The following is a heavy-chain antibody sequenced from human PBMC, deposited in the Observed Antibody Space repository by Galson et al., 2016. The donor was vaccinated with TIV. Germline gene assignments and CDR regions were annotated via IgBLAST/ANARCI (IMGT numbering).Heavy chain of an antibody. CDR1: GDSVSSNSAA. Sequence: CAISGDSVSSNSAAWNWLRQSPSRGLEWLGGTFYRYKWYNDYAPCVKSRITINPDTSKNQFSLQLNSVTPEDTAVYYCASATLSVFGIIMTLDSWGQGTLVTVSS. CDR2: TFYRYKWYN. CDR3: ASATLSVFGIIMTLDS. D-gene: IGHD3-16*01. V-gene: IGHV6-1*01. J-gene: IGHJ4*02.